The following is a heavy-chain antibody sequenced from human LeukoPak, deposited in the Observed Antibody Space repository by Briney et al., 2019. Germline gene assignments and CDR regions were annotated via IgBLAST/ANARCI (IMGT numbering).Heavy chain of an antibody. J-gene: IGHJ6*03. CDR3: ARRIAADYKSYYYMDV. Sequence: SVKVSCKASGGTFSSYAISWVRQAPGQGLEWMGGINPIFGTANYAQKFQGRVTITADESTSTAYMELSSLRSEDTAVYYCARRIAADYKSYYYMDVWGKGTTVTVSS. D-gene: IGHD6-13*01. CDR2: INPIFGTA. CDR1: GGTFSSYA. V-gene: IGHV1-69*13.